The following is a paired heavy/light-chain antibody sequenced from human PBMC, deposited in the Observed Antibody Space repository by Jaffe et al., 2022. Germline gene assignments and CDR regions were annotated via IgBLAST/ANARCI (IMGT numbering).Light chain of an antibody. J-gene: IGLJ7*01. CDR3: AVWDDSLKAV. CDR1: SSNVGSNY. CDR2: RNN. V-gene: IGLV1-47*01. Sequence: QFVLTQPPSASGTPGQTVTISCSGSSSNVGSNYVSWYQQLPGTAPKVLIYRNNHLPSGVPDRFSGSKSGTSASLAISGLRSEDEADYYCAVWDDSLKAVFGGGTHLTVL.
Heavy chain of an antibody. J-gene: IGHJ3*02. CDR2: ITRRGYDI. Sequence: EVQLMESGGGLVKPGESLRLSCTTSGFSFSSYNMNWVRQAPGKGLEWVSSITRRGYDIDYADSVRGRFTVSRDNSKNALYLLMNSLRVEDTALYYCATSANYDYSSGVVVFDMWGQGTMVTVSS. V-gene: IGHV3-21*06. D-gene: IGHD3-3*01. CDR3: ATSANYDYSSGVVVFDM. CDR1: GFSFSSYN.